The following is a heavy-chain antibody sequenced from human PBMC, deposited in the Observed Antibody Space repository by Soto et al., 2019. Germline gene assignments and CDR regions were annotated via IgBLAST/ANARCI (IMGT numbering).Heavy chain of an antibody. Sequence: XETLSLTCTVSGGSISSSSYYWGWIRQPPGKGLEWIGSIYYSGSTYYNPSLKSRVTISVDTSKNQFSLKLSSVTAADTAVYYCARGIYDFWSGYYFGGLYYFDYWGQGTLVTVSS. CDR2: IYYSGST. D-gene: IGHD3-3*01. CDR3: ARGIYDFWSGYYFGGLYYFDY. V-gene: IGHV4-39*01. CDR1: GGSISSSSYY. J-gene: IGHJ4*02.